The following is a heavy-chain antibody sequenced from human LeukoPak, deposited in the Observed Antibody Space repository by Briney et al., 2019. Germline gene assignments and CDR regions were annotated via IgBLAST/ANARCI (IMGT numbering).Heavy chain of an antibody. CDR2: IHYSGST. V-gene: IGHV4-59*08. J-gene: IGHJ4*02. D-gene: IGHD3-10*01. CDR3: ARRATSMVPNYLDY. Sequence: PSETLSLTCNVSGGSISGYYWSWIRQPPGKGLEWIGYIHYSGSTNYNPSLTSRVTISVDTSKNQVSLKLSSVTAADTAVYYCARRATSMVPNYLDYWGQGTLVTVSS. CDR1: GGSISGYY.